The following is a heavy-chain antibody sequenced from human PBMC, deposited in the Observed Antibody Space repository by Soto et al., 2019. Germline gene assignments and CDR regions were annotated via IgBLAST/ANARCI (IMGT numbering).Heavy chain of an antibody. V-gene: IGHV3-23*01. Sequence: EVQLLDSGGGWVQPGGSLRLSCVASGFVFSDYDMSWVRQAPGKGLEWVSAISAGGSDTYYADSVKGRFTVSRVNSESTLYLQMNTLRAEDTAIYYCASVPIWCGSSSCYTEGFDSWGQGTLVTVSS. D-gene: IGHD2-2*01. CDR2: ISAGGSDT. J-gene: IGHJ4*02. CDR1: GFVFSDYD. CDR3: ASVPIWCGSSSCYTEGFDS.